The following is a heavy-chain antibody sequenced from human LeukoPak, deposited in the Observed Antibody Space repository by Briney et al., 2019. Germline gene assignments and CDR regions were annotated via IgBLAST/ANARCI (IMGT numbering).Heavy chain of an antibody. D-gene: IGHD6-13*01. J-gene: IGHJ4*02. Sequence: GGSLRLSCAASGFTFSSYSMNWVRQAPGKGLEWVSSISSSSSYIYYADSVKGRFTISRDNAKNSLYLQMNSLRAEDTAVYYCARNKGYSSSWTPFDYWGQGALVHVSS. CDR3: ARNKGYSSSWTPFDY. CDR2: ISSSSSYI. CDR1: GFTFSSYS. V-gene: IGHV3-21*01.